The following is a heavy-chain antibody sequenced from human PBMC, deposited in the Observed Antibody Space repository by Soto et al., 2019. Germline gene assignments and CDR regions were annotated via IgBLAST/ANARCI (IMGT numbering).Heavy chain of an antibody. CDR2: IYHSGST. CDR1: GYSIRNGYY. Sequence: SETLSLTCTVSGYSIRNGYYWGWIRQPPGKGLEWIGTIYHSGSTYYNPSLKSRVTISVDASENHFSLKLSSVTAADTAVYYCARVGPYCGGDCYSPPPWGQGTLVTV. D-gene: IGHD2-21*02. CDR3: ARVGPYCGGDCYSPPP. J-gene: IGHJ5*02. V-gene: IGHV4-38-2*02.